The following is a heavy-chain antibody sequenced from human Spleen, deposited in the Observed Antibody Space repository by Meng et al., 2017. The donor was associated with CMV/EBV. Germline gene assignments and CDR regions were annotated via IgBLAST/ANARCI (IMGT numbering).Heavy chain of an antibody. D-gene: IGHD3-10*01. Sequence: ASVKVSCKASGYTFTSYGISWVRQAPGQGLEWMGWISAYNGNTNYAQKLQGRVTMTTDTSTSTAYMELRSLRSDDTAVYYCARLSYYYGSGSTDVWGQGTTVTVSS. J-gene: IGHJ6*02. CDR3: ARLSYYYGSGSTDV. CDR2: ISAYNGNT. CDR1: GYTFTSYG. V-gene: IGHV1-18*01.